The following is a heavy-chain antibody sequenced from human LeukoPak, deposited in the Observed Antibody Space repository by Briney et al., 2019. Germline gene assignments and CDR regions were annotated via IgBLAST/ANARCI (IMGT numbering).Heavy chain of an antibody. D-gene: IGHD1-1*01. CDR3: GKDGAYNWNGVDY. V-gene: IGHV3-30*18. J-gene: IGHJ4*02. Sequence: LFYDASNKYYAHSVKARLTISRENSKKTVYRQKNSLRAEETAVYYCGKDGAYNWNGVDYWGQGTLVTVSS. CDR2: LFYDASNK.